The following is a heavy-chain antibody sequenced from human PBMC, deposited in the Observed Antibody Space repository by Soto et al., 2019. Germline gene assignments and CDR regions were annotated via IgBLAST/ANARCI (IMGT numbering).Heavy chain of an antibody. CDR3: ARGGMEQQLVLGNWFDP. Sequence: APVKVSCKASGGTFSSYTISWVRQAPGQGLEWMGRIIPILGIANYAQKFQGRVTITADKSTSTAYMELSSLRSEDTAVYYCARGGMEQQLVLGNWFDPWGQGTLVTVSS. CDR1: GGTFSSYT. CDR2: IIPILGIA. J-gene: IGHJ5*02. D-gene: IGHD6-13*01. V-gene: IGHV1-69*02.